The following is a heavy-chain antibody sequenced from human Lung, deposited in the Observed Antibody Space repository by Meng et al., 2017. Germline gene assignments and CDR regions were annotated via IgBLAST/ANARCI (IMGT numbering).Heavy chain of an antibody. CDR2: INHSGST. J-gene: IGHJ4*02. V-gene: IGHV4-34*01. D-gene: IGHD4-11*01. Sequence: QVRLQQGGAGLLKPSETRSLTCVVPGGSFSDYYWSWIRQPPGKGLEWIGEINHSGSTNYNPSLESRATISVDTSQNNLSLKLSSVTAADSAVYYCARGPTTMAHDFDYWGQGTLVTVSS. CDR1: GGSFSDYY. CDR3: ARGPTTMAHDFDY.